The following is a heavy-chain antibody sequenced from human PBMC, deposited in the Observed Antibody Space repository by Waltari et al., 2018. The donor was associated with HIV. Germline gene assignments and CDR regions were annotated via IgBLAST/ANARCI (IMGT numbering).Heavy chain of an antibody. Sequence: QVQLVQSGAEVKKPGASAKVSCKTSRSTLTNYYIHWVRQVPGQGLEWMGIINPTSGATTYARKFQGRVTMTREASTSTVEMELSSLRSEDSAVYYCARGSRDIAMVTFDFWGQGTLVTVSS. CDR1: RSTLTNYY. J-gene: IGHJ4*02. V-gene: IGHV1-46*01. CDR3: ARGSRDIAMVTFDF. D-gene: IGHD5-18*01. CDR2: INPTSGAT.